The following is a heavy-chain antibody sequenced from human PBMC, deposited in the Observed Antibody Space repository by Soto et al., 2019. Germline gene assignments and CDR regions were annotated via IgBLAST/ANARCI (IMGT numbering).Heavy chain of an antibody. Sequence: GGSLRLSCATSGYAFEDYAMHWVRQVPGKXLEWVSLISWDGESTYYADPVKGRFTVSRDNSEKSLYLQMNSVRVDDTALYYCAKVGQLDITTGHAYFDHWGQGTLVTVSS. D-gene: IGHD5-12*01. CDR3: AKVGQLDITTGHAYFDH. J-gene: IGHJ4*02. CDR2: ISWDGEST. V-gene: IGHV3-43D*04. CDR1: GYAFEDYA.